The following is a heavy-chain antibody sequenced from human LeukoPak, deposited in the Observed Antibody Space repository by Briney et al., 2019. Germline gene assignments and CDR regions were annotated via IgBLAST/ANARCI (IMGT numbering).Heavy chain of an antibody. D-gene: IGHD3-10*01. CDR1: GGSVSSTTYY. CDR2: INFSGST. CDR3: ARYVVYGSGKYYFDY. Sequence: PSETLSLTCTVSGGSVSSTTYYWRWLRQPPGKGLEWIASINFSGSTYYNPSLKSRVTISVDTSENQFSLKLSSVTAADTAVYYCARYVVYGSGKYYFDYWGQGTLVTVSS. J-gene: IGHJ4*02. V-gene: IGHV4-39*01.